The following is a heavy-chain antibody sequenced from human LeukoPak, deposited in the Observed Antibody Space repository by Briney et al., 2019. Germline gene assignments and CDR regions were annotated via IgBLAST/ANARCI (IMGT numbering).Heavy chain of an antibody. Sequence: GGSLRLSCAASGFTFNRYGIHWVRQAPGKGLEWVAFIPYDGSNEYYADSVKGRFTISRDNSKNTLSLQMNRLRAEDTAVYYCAKDERKPLTKTVTTLGNLDYWGQGTLVTVSS. J-gene: IGHJ4*02. CDR3: AKDERKPLTKTVTTLGNLDY. V-gene: IGHV3-30*02. CDR2: IPYDGSNE. CDR1: GFTFNRYG. D-gene: IGHD4-17*01.